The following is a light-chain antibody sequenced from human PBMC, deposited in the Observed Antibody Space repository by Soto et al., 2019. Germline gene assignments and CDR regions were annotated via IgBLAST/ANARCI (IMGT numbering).Light chain of an antibody. Sequence: EIVLTQSPCTLSLSPGERATLSCRASQSVNNNDLAWYQQKPGQAPRLLIYGASSRATGIPDRFSGSGSGTDFTLTISRLEPEDFAVYFCQQYASSPFTFGQGTKLEIK. V-gene: IGKV3-20*01. CDR2: GAS. CDR1: QSVNNND. J-gene: IGKJ2*01. CDR3: QQYASSPFT.